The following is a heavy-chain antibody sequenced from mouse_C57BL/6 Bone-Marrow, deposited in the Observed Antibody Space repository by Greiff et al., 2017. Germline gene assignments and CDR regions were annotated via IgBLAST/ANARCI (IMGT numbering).Heavy chain of an antibody. CDR1: GFTFSSYG. V-gene: IGHV5-6*01. Sequence: EVMLVESGGDLVKPGGSLKLSCAASGFTFSSYGMSWVRQTPDKRLEWVATISSGGSYTYYPDSVKGRFTISRDNAKNTLYLQMSSLKSEDTAMYYCARLDYDGGFAYWGQGTLVTVSA. D-gene: IGHD2-4*01. J-gene: IGHJ3*01. CDR2: ISSGGSYT. CDR3: ARLDYDGGFAY.